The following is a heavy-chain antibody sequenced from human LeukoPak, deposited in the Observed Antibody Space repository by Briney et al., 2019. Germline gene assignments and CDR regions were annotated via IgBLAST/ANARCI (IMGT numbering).Heavy chain of an antibody. J-gene: IGHJ4*02. CDR2: INPNSGGT. CDR1: GYTFTGYY. V-gene: IGHV1-2*02. CDR3: ARDGTSSYYDSSGRFDY. Sequence: RASVKVSCKASGYTFTGYYMHWVRQAPGQGLEWMGWINPNSGGTNYAQKFQGRVTMTRDTSISTAYMELSRLRSDDTVVYYCARDGTSSYYDSSGRFDYWGQGTLVTVSS. D-gene: IGHD3-22*01.